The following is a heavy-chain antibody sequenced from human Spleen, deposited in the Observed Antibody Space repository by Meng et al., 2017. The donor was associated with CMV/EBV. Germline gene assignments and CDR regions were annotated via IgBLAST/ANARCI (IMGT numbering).Heavy chain of an antibody. CDR2: INPNSGGT. D-gene: IGHD3-3*01. J-gene: IGHJ5*02. CDR1: GYTFTGYY. V-gene: IGHV1-2*02. CDR3: ARAFRRFPNWFDP. Sequence: GESLKIPCKASGYTFTGYYMHWVRQAPGQGLEWMGWINPNSGGTNYAQKFQGRVTMTRDTSISTAYMELSRLRSDDTAVYYCARAFRRFPNWFDPWGQGTLVTVSS.